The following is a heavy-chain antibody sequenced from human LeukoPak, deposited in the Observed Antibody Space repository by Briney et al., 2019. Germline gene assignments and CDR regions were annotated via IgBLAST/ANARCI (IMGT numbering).Heavy chain of an antibody. D-gene: IGHD2-2*01. CDR2: IYYTGST. J-gene: IGHJ6*02. CDR1: GGSISSSY. CDR3: ARDAGHQLSRRNYYAMDV. V-gene: IGHV4-59*12. Sequence: ASETLSLTCTVSGGSISSSYWSWIRQPPKKGLEWIGYIYYTGSTNYNPSLKSRVTISVDTSNNQFSLKVSSVTAADTAVYYCARDAGHQLSRRNYYAMDVWGQGTTVTVSS.